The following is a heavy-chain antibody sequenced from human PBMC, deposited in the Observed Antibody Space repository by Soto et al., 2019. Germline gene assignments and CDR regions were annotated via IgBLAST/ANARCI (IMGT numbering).Heavy chain of an antibody. Sequence: PGGSLRLSCTASGFTFSRHAMTWVRQAPGKGLEWVSGLSDSGGSTYYADSVKGRFTISRDNSKNTLYLQMNSLRAEDTAVYYCAKDWGGGFRKNHLDYWGQGTLVTVSS. CDR2: LSDSGGST. CDR1: GFTFSRHA. CDR3: AKDWGGGFRKNHLDY. J-gene: IGHJ4*02. D-gene: IGHD2-21*01. V-gene: IGHV3-23*01.